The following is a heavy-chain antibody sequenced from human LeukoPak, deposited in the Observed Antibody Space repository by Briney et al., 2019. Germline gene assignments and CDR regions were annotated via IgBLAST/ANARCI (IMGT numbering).Heavy chain of an antibody. CDR3: AKTRPLDSSSWSHGDY. Sequence: SGGSLRLSCAASGFTFSNAWLNWVRQAPGKGLEWVGRIKSKANGGSTEDTAPVRGRFIISRDDSMNTLYLQMNSLRAEDTAVYYCAKTRPLDSSSWSHGDYWGQGTLVTVSS. V-gene: IGHV3-15*07. J-gene: IGHJ4*02. D-gene: IGHD6-13*01. CDR2: IKSKANGGST. CDR1: GFTFSNAW.